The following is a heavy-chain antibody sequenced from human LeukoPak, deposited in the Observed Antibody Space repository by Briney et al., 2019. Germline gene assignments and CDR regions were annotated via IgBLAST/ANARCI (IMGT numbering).Heavy chain of an antibody. V-gene: IGHV4-59*08. CDR1: GGSISSYY. Sequence: KPSETLSLTCTVSGGSISSYYWTWLRQPPGKGLEWVGYFSYSGNTNHNPSLKSRVTMSVDTSKSQFSRKLSSVIAADTAVYYCACLSSNGRRAFDIWGQGTMVTVSP. D-gene: IGHD2-8*01. J-gene: IGHJ3*02. CDR3: ACLSSNGRRAFDI. CDR2: FSYSGNT.